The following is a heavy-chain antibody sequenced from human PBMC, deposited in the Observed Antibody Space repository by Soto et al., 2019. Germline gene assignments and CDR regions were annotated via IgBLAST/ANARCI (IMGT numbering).Heavy chain of an antibody. Sequence: QVTLKESGPVLVKTAETLTLTCTVSGFSLSNARMSVSWIRQPPGKALEWLAHIFSNDAKSYSASLKSRLTISKDTSKSQVVLTMTNMDPVDTATYYCARIRGWGWLGPNDYWGQGTLVTVSS. V-gene: IGHV2-26*01. CDR1: GFSLSNARMS. J-gene: IGHJ4*02. D-gene: IGHD3-10*01. CDR3: ARIRGWGWLGPNDY. CDR2: IFSNDAK.